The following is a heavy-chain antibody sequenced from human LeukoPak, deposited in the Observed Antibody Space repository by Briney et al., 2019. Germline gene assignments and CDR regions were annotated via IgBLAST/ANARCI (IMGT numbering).Heavy chain of an antibody. CDR1: GFSFSSDG. Sequence: PGGSLRLSCSASGFSFSSDGMSWVRQAPGKGLEWVGFIRSKAYGGTTEYAASVKGRFTISRDDSKSIAYLQMNSLKTEDTAVYYCTRDLIIRYYYDSSGYSQGYWGQGTLVTVSS. J-gene: IGHJ4*02. CDR2: IRSKAYGGTT. V-gene: IGHV3-49*04. D-gene: IGHD3-22*01. CDR3: TRDLIIRYYYDSSGYSQGY.